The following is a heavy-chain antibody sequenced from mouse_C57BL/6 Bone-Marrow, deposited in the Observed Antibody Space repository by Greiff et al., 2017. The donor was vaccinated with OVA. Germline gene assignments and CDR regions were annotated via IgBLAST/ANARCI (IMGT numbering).Heavy chain of an antibody. CDR3: ARQLRLRAMDY. CDR2: IYPGSGNT. Sequence: QVQLQQSGAELVRPGASVKLSCKASGYTFTDYYINWVKQRPGQGLEWIARIYPGSGNTYYNEKFKGKATLTAEKSSSTAYMQLSSLTSEDSAVYFCARQLRLRAMDYWGQGTSVTVSS. D-gene: IGHD3-2*02. CDR1: GYTFTDYY. V-gene: IGHV1-76*01. J-gene: IGHJ4*01.